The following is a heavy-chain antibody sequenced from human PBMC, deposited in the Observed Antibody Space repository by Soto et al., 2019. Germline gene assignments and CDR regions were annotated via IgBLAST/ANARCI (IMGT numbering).Heavy chain of an antibody. CDR2: IYYSGST. CDR1: GGSISSGGYY. V-gene: IGHV4-31*03. J-gene: IGHJ5*02. D-gene: IGHD3-3*01. CDR3: ARERLKGGEWTPQGWFDP. Sequence: QVQLQESGPGLVKPSQTLSLTCTVSGGSISSGGYYWSWIRQHPGKGLEWIGYIYYSGSTYYNPSLKSRVTISVDASKNQFSLKLSSVTAADTAVYSCARERLKGGEWTPQGWFDPWGQGTLVSVSS.